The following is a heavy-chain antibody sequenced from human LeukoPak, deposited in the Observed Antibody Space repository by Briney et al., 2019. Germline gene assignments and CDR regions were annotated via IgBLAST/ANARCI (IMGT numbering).Heavy chain of an antibody. J-gene: IGHJ3*02. CDR3: ARGASGSYPDAFDI. CDR1: GGSISSYY. D-gene: IGHD1-26*01. CDR2: IYYSGST. V-gene: IGHV4-59*08. Sequence: PSETLSLTCTVSGGSISSYYWSWIRQPPGKGLEWIGYIYYSGSTYYNPSLKSRVTISVDTSKNQFSLKLSSVTAADTAVYYCARGASGSYPDAFDIWGQGTMVTVSS.